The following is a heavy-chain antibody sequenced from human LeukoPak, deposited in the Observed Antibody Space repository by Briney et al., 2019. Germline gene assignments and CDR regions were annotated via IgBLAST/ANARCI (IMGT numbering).Heavy chain of an antibody. CDR1: GGSISSYY. D-gene: IGHD2-2*01. CDR2: IYYSGST. Sequence: PSETLSLTCTVSGGSISSYYWSWIRQPPGKGLEWIGYIYYSGSTNYNPSLKSRVTISVDTPKNQFSLKLSSVTAADTAVYYCARRIVVVPAAYFFDYWGQGTLVTASS. CDR3: ARRIVVVPAAYFFDY. V-gene: IGHV4-59*08. J-gene: IGHJ4*02.